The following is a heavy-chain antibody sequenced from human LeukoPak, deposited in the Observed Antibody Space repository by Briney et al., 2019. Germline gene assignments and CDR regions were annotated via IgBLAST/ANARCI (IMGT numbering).Heavy chain of an antibody. V-gene: IGHV3-30-3*01. Sequence: GSLRLSCAASGFTFSSYAMHWVRQAPGKGLEWVAVISYDGSNKYYADSVKGRFTISRDNSKNTLYLQMNSLRAEDTAVYYCARRGDSGYDYVWGSYRPGRISAFDIWGQGTMVTVSS. CDR1: GFTFSSYA. CDR2: ISYDGSNK. D-gene: IGHD3-16*02. J-gene: IGHJ3*02. CDR3: ARRGDSGYDYVWGSYRPGRISAFDI.